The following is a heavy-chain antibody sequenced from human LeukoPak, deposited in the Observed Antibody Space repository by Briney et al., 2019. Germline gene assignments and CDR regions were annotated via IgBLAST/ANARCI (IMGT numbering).Heavy chain of an antibody. J-gene: IGHJ3*01. Sequence: SETLSLTCAVSGGSISSSNWWSWVRQPPGKGLEWIGEIYHSGTTNYNPSLKSRVFISVDKSKNQFSLKLNSVTAADTAIYYCARGGGTVEKSNSFDVWGQGTMVIVSS. CDR3: ARGGGTVEKSNSFDV. CDR2: IYHSGTT. CDR1: GGSISSSNW. V-gene: IGHV4-4*02. D-gene: IGHD4-23*01.